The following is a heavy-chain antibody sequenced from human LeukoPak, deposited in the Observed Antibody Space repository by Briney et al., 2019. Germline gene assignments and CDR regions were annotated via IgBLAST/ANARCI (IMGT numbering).Heavy chain of an antibody. CDR1: GLNFRSYG. Sequence: GGSLRLSCAASGLNFRSYGMHWVRQAPGKGLEWVAVIWYDGSNQYYVDSVKGRFTVSKDNAKNMLYLQMNSLRAEDTAVYYCATDRNGGKYYDYWGQGTLVTVSS. D-gene: IGHD1-26*01. CDR3: ATDRNGGKYYDY. CDR2: IWYDGSNQ. J-gene: IGHJ4*02. V-gene: IGHV3-33*01.